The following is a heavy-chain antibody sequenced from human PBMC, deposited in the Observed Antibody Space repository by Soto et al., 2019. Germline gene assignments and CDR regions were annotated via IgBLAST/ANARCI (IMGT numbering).Heavy chain of an antibody. CDR1: GFTFSDYY. V-gene: IGHV3-11*01. D-gene: IGHD2-8*01. CDR2: ISSSGSTI. CDR3: ARGSVLMVYAIDY. J-gene: IGHJ4*02. Sequence: PGGSLRLSCAASGFTFSDYYMSWIRRAPGKGLEWVSYISSSGSTIYYADSVKGRFTISRDNAKNSLYLQMNSLRAEDTAVYYCARGSVLMVYAIDYWGQGTLVTVSS.